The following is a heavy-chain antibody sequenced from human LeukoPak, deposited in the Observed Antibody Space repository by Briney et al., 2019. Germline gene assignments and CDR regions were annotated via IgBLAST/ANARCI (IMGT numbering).Heavy chain of an antibody. Sequence: SETLSLTCAVYGGSFSGYYWRGIRQPPGKGLEWIGEINHSGSTNYNPTLKSRVTISVDTSKNQFSLQLNSVTPEDTAVYYCARGKTHCTNGVCYTIQYYYYMDVWGKGTTVTVSS. D-gene: IGHD2-8*01. V-gene: IGHV4-34*01. CDR3: ARGKTHCTNGVCYTIQYYYYMDV. CDR1: GGSFSGYY. CDR2: INHSGST. J-gene: IGHJ6*03.